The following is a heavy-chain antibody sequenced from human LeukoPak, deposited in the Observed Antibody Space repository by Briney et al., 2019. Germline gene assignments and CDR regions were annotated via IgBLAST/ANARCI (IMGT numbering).Heavy chain of an antibody. Sequence: GGSLRLSCAASGFTFSDYYMSWIRQAPGKGLEWVSYISSSGSTIYYADSVKGRFTISRDNAKNSLYLQMNSPRAEDTAVYYCARDAWIQLFDAFDIWGQGTMVTVPS. V-gene: IGHV3-11*04. J-gene: IGHJ3*02. CDR3: ARDAWIQLFDAFDI. D-gene: IGHD5-18*01. CDR2: ISSSGSTI. CDR1: GFTFSDYY.